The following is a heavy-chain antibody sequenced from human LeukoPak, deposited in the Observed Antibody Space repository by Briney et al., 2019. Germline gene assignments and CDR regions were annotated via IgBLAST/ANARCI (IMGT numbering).Heavy chain of an antibody. CDR1: GGSISSGGYY. CDR2: IYYSGST. Sequence: SETLSLTCTVSGGSISSGGYYWSWIRQHPGKGLEWIGYIYYSGSTYYNPSLKSRVTISVDTSKNQFSLKLSSVTAADTAVYYCAREEGGAAGKGFDYWGQGTPVTVSS. J-gene: IGHJ4*02. D-gene: IGHD6-13*01. V-gene: IGHV4-31*03. CDR3: AREEGGAAGKGFDY.